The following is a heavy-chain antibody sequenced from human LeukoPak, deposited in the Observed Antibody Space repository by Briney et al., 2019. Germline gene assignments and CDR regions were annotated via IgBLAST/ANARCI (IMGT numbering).Heavy chain of an antibody. CDR3: AKDRHGGNSGPYYFDY. J-gene: IGHJ4*02. CDR1: GITFGDNV. D-gene: IGHD4-23*01. V-gene: IGHV3-23*01. Sequence: GGSLRLSCTASGITFGDNVMSWVRQAPGKGLEWVSAISGSGDTTYYADSVKGRFTISRDNSKNTVYLQMNSLRAEQDTAVYYCAKDRHGGNSGPYYFDYWGQGTLVTVSS. CDR2: ISGSGDTT.